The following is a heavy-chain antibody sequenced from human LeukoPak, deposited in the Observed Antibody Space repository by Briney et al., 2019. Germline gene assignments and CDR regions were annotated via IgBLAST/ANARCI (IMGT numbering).Heavy chain of an antibody. V-gene: IGHV3-11*04. Sequence: PGGSLRLSCAASGFTFSDYYMSWIRQAPGKGLEWVSYISSSGSTIYYADSVKGRFTISRDNAKNSLYLQMNSLRAEDTAVYYCAGDMKSSDAFDIWGQGTMVTVSS. D-gene: IGHD6-6*01. CDR2: ISSSGSTI. J-gene: IGHJ3*02. CDR1: GFTFSDYY. CDR3: AGDMKSSDAFDI.